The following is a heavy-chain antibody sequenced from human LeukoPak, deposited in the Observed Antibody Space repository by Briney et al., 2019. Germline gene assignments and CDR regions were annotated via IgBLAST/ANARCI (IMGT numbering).Heavy chain of an antibody. Sequence: PSETLSLTCTVSGGSISSGDYYWSWIRQPPGKGLEWIGYIYYSGSTYYNPSLKSRVTISVDTSKNQFSLKLSSVTAADTAVYYCARAGYGGKDAFDIWGQGTMVTVSS. CDR1: GGSISSGDYY. V-gene: IGHV4-30-4*01. J-gene: IGHJ3*02. CDR3: ARAGYGGKDAFDI. CDR2: IYYSGST. D-gene: IGHD4-23*01.